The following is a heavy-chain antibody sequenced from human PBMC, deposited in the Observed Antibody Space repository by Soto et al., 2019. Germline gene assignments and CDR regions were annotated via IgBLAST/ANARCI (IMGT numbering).Heavy chain of an antibody. V-gene: IGHV4-59*04. D-gene: IGHD5-18*01. CDR2: TYHSGST. CDR3: AGRRDGYSLFDY. CDR1: GVSISSYF. J-gene: IGHJ4*02. Sequence: PSETLSLTCSVSGVSISSYFWSWIRQAPGGGLEWIGYTYHSGSTNYNPSLKSRVTISVDTSKSQLSLKLSSATAADTALYYCAGRRDGYSLFDYWGQGTLVTVSS.